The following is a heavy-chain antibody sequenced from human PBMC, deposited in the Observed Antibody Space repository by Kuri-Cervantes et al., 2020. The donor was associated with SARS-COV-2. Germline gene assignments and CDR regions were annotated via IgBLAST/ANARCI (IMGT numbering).Heavy chain of an antibody. V-gene: IGHV3-23*01. CDR1: GFTFSSYA. CDR3: AKSRWQQLSWLDY. D-gene: IGHD6-13*01. CDR2: ISGSGGST. J-gene: IGHJ4*02. Sequence: GESLKISCAASGFTFSSYAMSWVRQAPGKGLEWVSAISGSGGSTYYADSVEGRFTISRDNSKNTLYLQMNSLRAEDTAVYYCAKSRWQQLSWLDYWGQGTLVTVSS.